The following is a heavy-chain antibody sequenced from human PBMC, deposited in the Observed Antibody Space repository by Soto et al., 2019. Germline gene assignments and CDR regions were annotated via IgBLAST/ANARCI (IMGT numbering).Heavy chain of an antibody. CDR2: IYQSART. J-gene: IGHJ5*02. V-gene: IGHV4-4*02. Sequence: SETLSLTCAVSGGSISSSNWWSWVRQPPGKGLEWIGEIYQSARTNYNPSLKSRVTISVDTSKNQFSLKLSSVTAADTAVYYCARGGHILTGYYRGGAKVNWFDPWGQGTLVTVSS. CDR3: ARGGHILTGYYRGGAKVNWFDP. CDR1: GGSISSSNW. D-gene: IGHD3-9*01.